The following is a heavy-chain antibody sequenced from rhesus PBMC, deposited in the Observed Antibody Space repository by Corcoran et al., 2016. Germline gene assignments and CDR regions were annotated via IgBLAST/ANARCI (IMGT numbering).Heavy chain of an antibody. D-gene: IGHD6-31*01. V-gene: IGHV4-173*01. CDR3: ARIHSSGWYRFDV. CDR1: GGSISSNY. J-gene: IGHJ5-1*01. Sequence: QLQLQESGPGLVKPSETLSLTCAVSGGSISSNYWSWIRQPPGKGLEWIGRISDSGRRTDYNPSLKSRVTISTDTSKNQFSLKLSSVTAADTAVYYCARIHSSGWYRFDVWGAGVLVTVSS. CDR2: ISDSGRRT.